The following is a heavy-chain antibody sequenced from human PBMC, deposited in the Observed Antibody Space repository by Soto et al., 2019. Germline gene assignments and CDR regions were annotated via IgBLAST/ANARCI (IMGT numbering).Heavy chain of an antibody. J-gene: IGHJ4*02. Sequence: SGPTLVNPTQTLTLTCTFSGFSLSTSGMRVSWIRQPPGKALEWLARIDWDDDKFYNTSLKTRLTISKDSSKNQVVLTMTNMDPVDTATYYCARMFHCSGGTCPFDHWGQGDLVTVSS. V-gene: IGHV2-70*04. CDR1: GFSLSTSGMR. CDR3: ARMFHCSGGTCPFDH. CDR2: IDWDDDK. D-gene: IGHD2-15*01.